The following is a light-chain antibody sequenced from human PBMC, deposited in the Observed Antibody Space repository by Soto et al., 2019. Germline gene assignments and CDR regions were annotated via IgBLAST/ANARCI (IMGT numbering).Light chain of an antibody. V-gene: IGLV2-14*03. CDR2: EVS. J-gene: IGLJ1*01. Sequence: QYLLTHPASLSGSPGQSITISCTGTSSDVGGYNYVSWYQQHPGKGPKLMIYEVSNRPSGVSNRFSGSKSGNTATLTISGLQAEDEADYYCSSYTSTTTRVFGTGTKVTVL. CDR1: SSDVGGYNY. CDR3: SSYTSTTTRV.